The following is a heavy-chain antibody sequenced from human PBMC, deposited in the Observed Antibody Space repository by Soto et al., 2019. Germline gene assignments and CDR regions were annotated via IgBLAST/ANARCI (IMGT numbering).Heavy chain of an antibody. CDR2: IIPIFGTA. D-gene: IGHD3-22*01. CDR1: GGTFSSYA. J-gene: IGHJ6*02. V-gene: IGHV1-69*13. Sequence: SVKVSFKASGGTFSSYAISWLRQAPGQGLEWMGGIIPIFGTANYAQKFQGRVTITADESTSTAYMELSSLRSEDTAVYYCARWPRDYYDSSGYSPHYYYYGMDVWGQGTTVTVSS. CDR3: ARWPRDYYDSSGYSPHYYYYGMDV.